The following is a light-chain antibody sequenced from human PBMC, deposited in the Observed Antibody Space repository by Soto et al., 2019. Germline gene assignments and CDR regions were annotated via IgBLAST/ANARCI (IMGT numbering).Light chain of an antibody. CDR1: SSNIGAGYD. CDR2: GND. J-gene: IGLJ1*01. CDR3: QYYDSSLSSLYV. V-gene: IGLV1-40*01. Sequence: QPVLTQPPSVSGAPGQSVTISCTGTSSNIGAGYDVHWYQQLPGTAPKLLIFGNDNRPSWVPDRFSGSKSGTSASLAITGLQAEDEADYYCQYYDSSLSSLYVFGTGTKLTVL.